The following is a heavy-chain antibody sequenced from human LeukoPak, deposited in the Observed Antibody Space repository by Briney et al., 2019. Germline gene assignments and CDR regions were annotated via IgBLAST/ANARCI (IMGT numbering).Heavy chain of an antibody. CDR3: ARDATDYYDSSGYYSGWFDP. CDR1: GFTFSVHY. V-gene: IGHV3-11*01. D-gene: IGHD3-22*01. CDR2: ISSGGSRI. J-gene: IGHJ5*02. Sequence: PGGSLRLSCAASGFTFSVHYMSWIRQPPGKVLEWVSYISSGGSRIYYADSVKGRFTIARDNAKNSLYLQMNSLRAEDTAVYFCARDATDYYDSSGYYSGWFDPWGQGTLVTVSS.